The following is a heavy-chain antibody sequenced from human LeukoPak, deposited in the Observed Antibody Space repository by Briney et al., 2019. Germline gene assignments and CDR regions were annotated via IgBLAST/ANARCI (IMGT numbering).Heavy chain of an antibody. CDR1: GFTFSSYA. CDR2: ISYDGSNK. J-gene: IGHJ4*02. Sequence: GGSLRLSCAASGFTFSSYAMHWVRQAPGKGLEWVAVISYDGSNKYYADSVKGRFTISRDNSKNTLYLQMNSLRAEDTAVYYCARGFLLATLDYWGQGTLVTVSS. CDR3: ARGFLLATLDY. D-gene: IGHD5-12*01. V-gene: IGHV3-30*04.